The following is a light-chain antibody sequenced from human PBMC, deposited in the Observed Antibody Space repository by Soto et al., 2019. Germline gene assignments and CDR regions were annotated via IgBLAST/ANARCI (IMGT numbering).Light chain of an antibody. V-gene: IGKV3-15*01. J-gene: IGKJ4*01. CDR3: QRYNNWPLT. Sequence: TVMTQSPAALSVSPGDRASLSCRASQSVGGNLAWYQLRPGQSPRLLIYDASTRATGIPDRYTGSGSGTEFTLTIASLQSDDIAIYYCQRYNNWPLTFGGGTKVESK. CDR2: DAS. CDR1: QSVGGN.